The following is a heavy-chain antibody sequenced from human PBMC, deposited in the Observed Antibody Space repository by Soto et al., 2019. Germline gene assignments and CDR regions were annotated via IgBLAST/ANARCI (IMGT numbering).Heavy chain of an antibody. CDR3: TRVDPTSVYVS. Sequence: GGSLRLSCAASGFTFSGNWMRWVRQAPGKGLVWVSRIDGDGITTTYADSVKGRFTISRDNAKNTLYLQMNNLRAEDTAIYYCTRVDPTSVYVSWGQGTLVTVSS. V-gene: IGHV3-74*01. CDR2: IDGDGITT. D-gene: IGHD2-8*01. CDR1: GFTFSGNW. J-gene: IGHJ5*02.